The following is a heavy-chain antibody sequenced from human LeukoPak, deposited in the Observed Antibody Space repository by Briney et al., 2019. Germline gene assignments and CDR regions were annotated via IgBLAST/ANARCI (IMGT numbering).Heavy chain of an antibody. V-gene: IGHV4-59*12. Sequence: PSEALSLTCTVSGGSISSYYWSWIRQPPGKGLEWIGYIYYSGSTNYNPSLKSRVTISVDTSKNQFSLKLSSVTAADTAVYYCARDHTRNDYWGQGTLVTVSS. D-gene: IGHD1-14*01. CDR3: ARDHTRNDY. J-gene: IGHJ4*02. CDR2: IYYSGST. CDR1: GGSISSYY.